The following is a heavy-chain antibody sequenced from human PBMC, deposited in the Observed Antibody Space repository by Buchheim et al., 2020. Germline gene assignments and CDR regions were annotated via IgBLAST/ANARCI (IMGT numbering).Heavy chain of an antibody. Sequence: DVQLVESGGGLVQPGGSLRLSCTASGFTFSNYWMSWVRQAPGKGLEWVANIKQDGNDKYYVDFVKGRFTISRDNAKNSLYLQVNSLRVEDTAVYYCARVTQYDRFLEWLFPYYFDYWGQGAL. V-gene: IGHV3-7*01. CDR2: IKQDGNDK. J-gene: IGHJ4*02. D-gene: IGHD3-3*01. CDR1: GFTFSNYW. CDR3: ARVTQYDRFLEWLFPYYFDY.